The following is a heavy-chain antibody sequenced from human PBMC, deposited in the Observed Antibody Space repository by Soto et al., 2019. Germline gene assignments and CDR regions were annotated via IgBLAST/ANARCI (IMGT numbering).Heavy chain of an antibody. Sequence: QVQLVQSGAEVKKPGASVKVSCKVSGYTLNEVAMHWLRQAPGKGLAWLGGFDSDEAETSYEQHFQGRATMSEDTSTHTVYMELSSMRSEDTALYFCTTYHGDYNFDHWGQGTLVTVSS. D-gene: IGHD4-17*01. CDR2: FDSDEAET. CDR3: TTYHGDYNFDH. V-gene: IGHV1-24*01. CDR1: GYTLNEVA. J-gene: IGHJ5*02.